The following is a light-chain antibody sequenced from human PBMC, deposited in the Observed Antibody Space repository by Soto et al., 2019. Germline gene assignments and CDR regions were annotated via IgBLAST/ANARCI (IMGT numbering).Light chain of an antibody. J-gene: IGKJ1*01. CDR3: QQYNSYSLT. CDR1: QTISYW. V-gene: IGKV1-5*01. Sequence: DIQMTQSPSTLSASVGYRFTITCRASQTISYWLAWYQQKPGKAPRLLIYDASSLKSGVPSRFSGSRSGTEFTLTISSLQPDDVATYYCQQYNSYSLTFGQGTKVDIK. CDR2: DAS.